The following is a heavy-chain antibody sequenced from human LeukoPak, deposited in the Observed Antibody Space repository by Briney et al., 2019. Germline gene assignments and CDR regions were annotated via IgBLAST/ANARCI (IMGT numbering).Heavy chain of an antibody. D-gene: IGHD3-10*01. CDR1: GASVSRYTYY. Sequence: SETLSLTCTVSGASVSRYTYYWSWIRQPPKKGLEWIGYIYYNGSTNYNPSLKSRVTISVDMSKNPFSLKLTSVPAADTAVYYCARTTGGEYPRHTYFDYWGQGTLVTVSS. J-gene: IGHJ4*02. CDR3: ARTTGGEYPRHTYFDY. CDR2: IYYNGST. V-gene: IGHV4-61*01.